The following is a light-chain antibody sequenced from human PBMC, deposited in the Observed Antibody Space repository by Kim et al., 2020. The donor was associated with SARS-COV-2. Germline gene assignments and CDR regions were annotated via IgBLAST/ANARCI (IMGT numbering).Light chain of an antibody. CDR1: SGYSNYK. CDR2: VGTGGIVG. J-gene: IGLJ2*01. V-gene: IGLV9-49*01. Sequence: CTLSSGYSNYKVDWYQQRPGKGPRFVMRVGTGGIVGSKGDGIPDRFSVLGSGLNRYLTIKNIQEEDESDYHCGADHGSGSNFVVVFGGGTKVTVL. CDR3: GADHGSGSNFVVV.